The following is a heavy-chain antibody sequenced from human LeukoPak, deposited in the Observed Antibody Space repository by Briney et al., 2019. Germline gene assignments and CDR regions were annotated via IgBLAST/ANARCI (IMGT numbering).Heavy chain of an antibody. D-gene: IGHD4-23*01. Sequence: ASVKVSCKASGYIFTGYTIHWVRQAPGQRLECMGWINGGSDNTKNSQKFQGRVTITRDTSASTAYMELSSLRPEDTAVYYCARVVKARIPAFDYWGQGTLVTVSS. CDR1: GYIFTGYT. CDR3: ARVVKARIPAFDY. J-gene: IGHJ4*02. CDR2: INGGSDNT. V-gene: IGHV1-3*01.